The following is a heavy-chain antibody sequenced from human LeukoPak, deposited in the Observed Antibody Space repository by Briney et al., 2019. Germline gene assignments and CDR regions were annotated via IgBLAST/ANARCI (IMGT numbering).Heavy chain of an antibody. D-gene: IGHD2-21*02. J-gene: IGHJ4*02. CDR1: GFTFSSYA. Sequence: GGSLRLSCSASGFTFSSYAMHWVRQAPGKGLEYVSAISSNGGSTYYADSVKGRFSISRDNSKNTLYLQMSSLRAEDTAVYYCVNWAEYCGGDCYTLNYWGQGTLVTVSS. V-gene: IGHV3-64D*06. CDR3: VNWAEYCGGDCYTLNY. CDR2: ISSNGGST.